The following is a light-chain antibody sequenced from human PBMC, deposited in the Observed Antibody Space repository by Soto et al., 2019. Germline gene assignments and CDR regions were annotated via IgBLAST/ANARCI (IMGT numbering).Light chain of an antibody. CDR3: QQYTYWPRT. Sequence: EIVMTQSPATLSVSPGERATLSCRASQSVGANLAWYQQKPGQAPRPLIYGASTRAAGISPRFSGGGSGTEFTLTISSLQSEDFEVYYCQQYTYWPRTFGQGTKVGIK. CDR1: QSVGAN. V-gene: IGKV3-15*01. CDR2: GAS. J-gene: IGKJ1*01.